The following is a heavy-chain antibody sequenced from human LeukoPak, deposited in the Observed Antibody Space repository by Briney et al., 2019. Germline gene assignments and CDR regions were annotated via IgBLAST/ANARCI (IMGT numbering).Heavy chain of an antibody. CDR3: TTGRGIVVVPAAPDPDAFDI. D-gene: IGHD2-2*01. V-gene: IGHV3-15*01. J-gene: IGHJ3*02. Sequence: GGSLRLSCAASGFTFSNAWMSWVRQAPGKGLEWVGRIKSKTDGGTTDYAAPVKGRFTISRDDPKNTLYLQMNSLKTEDTAVYYCTTGRGIVVVPAAPDPDAFDIWGQGTMVTVSS. CDR2: IKSKTDGGTT. CDR1: GFTFSNAW.